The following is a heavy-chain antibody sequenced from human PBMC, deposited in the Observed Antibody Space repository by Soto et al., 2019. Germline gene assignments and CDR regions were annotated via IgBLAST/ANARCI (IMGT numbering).Heavy chain of an antibody. Sequence: PGGSLRLSCAASGFTFSSYSMNWVRQAPGKGLEWVSYISSSSSTIYYADSVKGRFTISRDNAKNSLYLQMNSLRAEDTAVYYCARDRPYYYARHDAFDIWGQGTMVTVSS. J-gene: IGHJ3*02. CDR2: ISSSSSTI. V-gene: IGHV3-48*01. CDR3: ARDRPYYYARHDAFDI. CDR1: GFTFSSYS. D-gene: IGHD3-10*01.